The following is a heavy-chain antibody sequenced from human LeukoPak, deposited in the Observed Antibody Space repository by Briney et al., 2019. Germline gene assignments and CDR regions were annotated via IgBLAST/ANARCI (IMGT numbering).Heavy chain of an antibody. V-gene: IGHV3-21*01. Sequence: PGGSLRLSCAASGFTFSSYSMNWVRQAPGKGLEWVSSISSSSSYIYYADSVKGRFTISRDNAKNSLYLQMNSLRAEDTAVYYCARILEVPAAISCWFDPWGQGTLVTVSS. CDR3: ARILEVPAAISCWFDP. D-gene: IGHD2-2*02. CDR1: GFTFSSYS. J-gene: IGHJ5*02. CDR2: ISSSSSYI.